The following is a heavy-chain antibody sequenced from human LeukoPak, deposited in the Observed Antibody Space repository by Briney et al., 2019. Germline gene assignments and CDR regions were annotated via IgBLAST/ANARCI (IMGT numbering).Heavy chain of an antibody. Sequence: PGGSLRLSCAASGFTFSSYAMHWVRQAPGKGLEYVSAISSNGGSTYYANSVKGRFTISRDNSKNTLYLQMGSLRAEDTAVYYCAKATAATGEGFDYWGQGTLVTVSS. V-gene: IGHV3-64*01. J-gene: IGHJ4*02. D-gene: IGHD7-27*01. CDR3: AKATAATGEGFDY. CDR2: ISSNGGST. CDR1: GFTFSSYA.